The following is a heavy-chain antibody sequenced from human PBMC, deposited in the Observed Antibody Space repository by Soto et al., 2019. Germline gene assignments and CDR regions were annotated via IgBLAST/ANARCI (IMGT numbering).Heavy chain of an antibody. CDR2: IYYSGST. CDR3: ARTNWNANWFDP. D-gene: IGHD1-20*01. J-gene: IGHJ5*02. V-gene: IGHV4-39*01. Sequence: PSETLSLTCTVSGGSISSSSYYWGWIRQPPGKGLEWIGSIYYSGSTYYNPSLKSRVTISVDTSKNQFSLKLSSVTAADTAVYYCARTNWNANWFDPWGQGTLVTVSS. CDR1: GGSISSSSYY.